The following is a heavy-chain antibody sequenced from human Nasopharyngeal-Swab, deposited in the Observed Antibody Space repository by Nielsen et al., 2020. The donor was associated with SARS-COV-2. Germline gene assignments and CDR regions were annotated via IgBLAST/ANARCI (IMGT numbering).Heavy chain of an antibody. J-gene: IGHJ4*02. V-gene: IGHV3-23*01. CDR3: ARNPGAFFDY. Sequence: VRQAPGKGLGWVSAISGSGGSTYYADSVKGRFTISRDDSKNTLYLQMNSLRAEDTAVYYCARNPGAFFDYWGQGTLVTVSS. D-gene: IGHD1-26*01. CDR2: ISGSGGST.